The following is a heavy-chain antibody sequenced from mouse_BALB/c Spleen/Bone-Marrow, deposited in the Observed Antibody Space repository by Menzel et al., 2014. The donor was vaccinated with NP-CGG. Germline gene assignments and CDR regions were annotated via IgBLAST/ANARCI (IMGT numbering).Heavy chain of an antibody. D-gene: IGHD1-2*01. CDR1: GFSLTTSGMG. CDR3: ALIAHYYGYVY. CDR2: IWWDDDK. Sequence: QVQLKESGPGILQPSQTLSLTCSFSGFSLTTSGMGVGWIRQPPGKGLDWLVHIWWDDDKRYNTALKSRLTISKDSSSNQVFLKIASVDTADTATYYCALIAHYYGYVYWGQGTTLTVSS. J-gene: IGHJ2*01. V-gene: IGHV8-8*01.